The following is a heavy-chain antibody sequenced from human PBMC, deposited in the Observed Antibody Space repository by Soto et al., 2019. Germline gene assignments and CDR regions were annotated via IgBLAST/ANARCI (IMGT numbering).Heavy chain of an antibody. V-gene: IGHV1-69*06. CDR2: IIPMSGRP. CDR1: GGTFNSYS. CDR3: TRRGRQSANWFDP. J-gene: IGHJ5*02. Sequence: QVQLVQSGAEVKTPGSSVKVSCKASGGTFNSYSIDWVRQAPGQGFEWMGGIIPMSGRPNYAQRFQGRVTFSADKSTNTGYMEVNSLPHEDTAVYYCTRRGRQSANWFDPWGQGTLVTVSS.